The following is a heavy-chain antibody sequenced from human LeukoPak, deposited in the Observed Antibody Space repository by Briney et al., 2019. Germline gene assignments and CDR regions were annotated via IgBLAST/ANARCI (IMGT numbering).Heavy chain of an antibody. V-gene: IGHV3-23*01. CDR2: IFPSGGEI. CDR1: GLTFSTFA. J-gene: IGHJ4*02. CDR3: ARESSRHYDILTGYYEEPYFDY. Sequence: GGSLRLSCAASGLTFSTFAMIWVRQPPGKGLEWVSSIFPSGGEIHYADSVKGRFTISRDNSKNTLYLQMNSLRAEDTAVYYCARESSRHYDILTGYYEEPYFDYWGQGTLVTVSS. D-gene: IGHD3-9*01.